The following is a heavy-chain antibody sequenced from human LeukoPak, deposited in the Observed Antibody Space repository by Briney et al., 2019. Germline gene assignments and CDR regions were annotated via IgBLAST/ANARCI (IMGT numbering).Heavy chain of an antibody. CDR1: GYTFTGYY. CDR3: ARVRGSTWLQSHIFDY. D-gene: IGHD5-24*01. J-gene: IGHJ4*02. CDR2: INPNSGGT. V-gene: IGHV1-2*02. Sequence: ASVKVSCKASGYTFTGYYMHWVRQAPGQGLEWMGWINPNSGGTNYAQKFQGRVTMTRDTSISTAYMELSRLRSDDTAVYYCARVRGSTWLQSHIFDYWGQGTLVTVSS.